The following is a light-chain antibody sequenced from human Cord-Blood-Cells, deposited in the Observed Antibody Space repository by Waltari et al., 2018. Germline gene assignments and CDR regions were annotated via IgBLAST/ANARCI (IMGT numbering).Light chain of an antibody. CDR1: QSVSSSY. CDR3: QQYGSWT. CDR2: GAS. Sequence: EIVLTQSPGTLSLSPGERATLSCRASQSVSSSYLAWYQQKPGQAPRLLIYGASSRATGIPDMFIGSGSGTDFTLTISRLEPEDFAVYYCQQYGSWTFGQGTKVEIK. V-gene: IGKV3-20*01. J-gene: IGKJ1*01.